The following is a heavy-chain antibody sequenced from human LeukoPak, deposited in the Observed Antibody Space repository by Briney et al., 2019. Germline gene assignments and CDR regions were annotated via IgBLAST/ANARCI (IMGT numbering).Heavy chain of an antibody. Sequence: ASVKVSCKASGYTFTSYWIGWVRQMPGKGLEWMGIIYPGDSDTRYSPSFQGQVTISADKSISTAYLQWSSLKASDTAMYYCARQKDTAMVGDFDPWGQGTLVTVSS. V-gene: IGHV5-51*01. J-gene: IGHJ5*02. CDR1: GYTFTSYW. CDR2: IYPGDSDT. D-gene: IGHD5-18*01. CDR3: ARQKDTAMVGDFDP.